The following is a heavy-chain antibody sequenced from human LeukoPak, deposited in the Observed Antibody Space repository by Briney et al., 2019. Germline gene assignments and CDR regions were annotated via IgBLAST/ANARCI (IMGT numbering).Heavy chain of an antibody. CDR1: GGTFSSYA. V-gene: IGHV1-69*13. CDR2: IIPIFGTA. D-gene: IGHD2-2*01. Sequence: SVKVSCKASGGTFSSYAISWVRQAPGQGLEWMGGIIPIFGTANYAQKFQGRVTITADESTSTAYMELSSLRSEDTAVYYCAREGDIVVVPTAAGGTGWFDPWGQGTLVTVSS. CDR3: AREGDIVVVPTAAGGTGWFDP. J-gene: IGHJ5*02.